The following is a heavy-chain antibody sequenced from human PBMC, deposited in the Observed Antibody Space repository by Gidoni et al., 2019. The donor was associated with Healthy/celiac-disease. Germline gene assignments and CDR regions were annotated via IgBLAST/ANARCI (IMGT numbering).Heavy chain of an antibody. CDR2: ISWDGGST. CDR1: GFTFDDYT. CDR3: AKDKGATAAGSGVDY. V-gene: IGHV3-43*01. Sequence: EVQLVESGGVVVQPGGSLRLSCDASGFTFDDYTMHWVRQYPGKGLEWVSRISWDGGSTYYADSVKGRFTISRDNSKNSLYLQMNSLRTEDTALYYCAKDKGATAAGSGVDYWGQGTLVTVSS. D-gene: IGHD6-13*01. J-gene: IGHJ4*02.